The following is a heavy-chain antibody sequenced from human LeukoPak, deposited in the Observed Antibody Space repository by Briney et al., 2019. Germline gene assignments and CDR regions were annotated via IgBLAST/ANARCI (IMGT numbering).Heavy chain of an antibody. CDR1: GYTFTSYG. Sequence: GASVKVSCKASGYTFTSYGISWVRQAPGQGLEWMGWISAYNGNTNYAQKLQGRVTMTTDTSTSTAYMELRSLRSDDTAVYYCARPNDYYYYYGMDVWGQGTTVTVSS. V-gene: IGHV1-18*01. J-gene: IGHJ6*02. CDR2: ISAYNGNT. CDR3: ARPNDYYYYYGMDV.